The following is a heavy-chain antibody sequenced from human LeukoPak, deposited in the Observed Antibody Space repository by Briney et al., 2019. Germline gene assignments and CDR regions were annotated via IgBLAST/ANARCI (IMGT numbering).Heavy chain of an antibody. D-gene: IGHD2-2*01. J-gene: IGHJ4*02. CDR3: ARGREVVPALDY. V-gene: IGHV1-18*01. CDR1: GYTFTNYA. Sequence: GASVKVSCKASGYTFTNYAMNWVRQAPGQGLEWMGWISAYNGNTNYAQKLQGRVTMTTDTSTSTAYMELRSLRSDDTAVYYCARGREVVPALDYWGQGTLVTVSS. CDR2: ISAYNGNT.